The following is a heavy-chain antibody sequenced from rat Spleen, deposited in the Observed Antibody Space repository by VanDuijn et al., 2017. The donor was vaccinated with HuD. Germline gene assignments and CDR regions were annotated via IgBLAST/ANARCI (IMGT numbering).Heavy chain of an antibody. CDR2: IWDDETT. V-gene: IGHV2-1*01. J-gene: IGHJ2*01. Sequence: QVQLKESGPGLVQPSQTLSLPCTVSGFSLTDNSVHWVRQPPGKGLEWMGGIWDDETTDYNPALKSRLSISRDTSKSQVFLRMDSLQTDDTAIYFCSCDGYYWGQGVMVTVSS. D-gene: IGHD1-12*03. CDR3: SCDGYY. CDR1: GFSLTDNS.